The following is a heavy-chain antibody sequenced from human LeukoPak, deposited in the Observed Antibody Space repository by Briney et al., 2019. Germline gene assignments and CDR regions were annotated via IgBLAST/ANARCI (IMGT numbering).Heavy chain of an antibody. CDR1: GFTFDDYG. CDR2: INWNGGST. D-gene: IGHD4-17*01. V-gene: IGHV3-20*04. CDR3: ARAGEYGDYEGDY. Sequence: RPGGSLRLSCAASGFTFDDYGMSWVRQAPGKGLEWVSGINWNGGSTGYADSVKGRFTLSRDNAKSSLYLQMNSLRAEDTALYYCARAGEYGDYEGDYWGQGTLVTVSS. J-gene: IGHJ4*02.